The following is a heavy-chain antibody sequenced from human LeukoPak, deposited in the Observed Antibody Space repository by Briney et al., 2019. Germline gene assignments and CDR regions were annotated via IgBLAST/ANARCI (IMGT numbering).Heavy chain of an antibody. D-gene: IGHD4-11*01. CDR1: GFTFSSYA. CDR3: AKDQYSNYYFDY. J-gene: IGHJ4*02. V-gene: IGHV3-23*01. CDR2: ISGSGGST. Sequence: PGGSLRLSCAASGFTFSSYAMTWVRQAPGKGLEWASAISGSGGSTYYADSVKGRFTISRDNSKNTLYLQMNTLRAEDTAVYYCAKDQYSNYYFDYWGQGTLVTVSS.